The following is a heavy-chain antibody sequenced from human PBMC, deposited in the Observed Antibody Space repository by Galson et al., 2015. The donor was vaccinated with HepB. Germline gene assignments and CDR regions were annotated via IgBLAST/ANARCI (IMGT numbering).Heavy chain of an antibody. CDR3: ARDVPSLYCSGGSCQFYYYYYYMDV. J-gene: IGHJ6*03. Sequence: LSLTCTVSGGSVSGGTYYWSWIRQPPGKGLECIGYIYYSGSTNYNPSLKSRVTISVDTSKNQFSLNLSSVTAADTAVYYCARDVPSLYCSGGSCQFYYYYYYMDVWGKGTTVTVSS. CDR1: GGSVSGGTYY. CDR2: IYYSGST. D-gene: IGHD2-15*01. V-gene: IGHV4-61*01.